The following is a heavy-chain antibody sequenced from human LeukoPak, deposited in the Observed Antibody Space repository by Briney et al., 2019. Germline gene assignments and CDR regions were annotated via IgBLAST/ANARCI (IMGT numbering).Heavy chain of an antibody. V-gene: IGHV4-59*01. CDR2: IYYSGST. D-gene: IGHD5-18*01. Sequence: SETLSLTCTVSGGSISSYYWSWIRQPPGKGLEWIGYIYYSGSTNYNPSLKSRVTISLDTSKNQFSLKLRSVTAADTAVYYCARYTAMVAFHAHGFDIWGKGTMVTVS. CDR3: ARYTAMVAFHAHGFDI. J-gene: IGHJ3*02. CDR1: GGSISSYY.